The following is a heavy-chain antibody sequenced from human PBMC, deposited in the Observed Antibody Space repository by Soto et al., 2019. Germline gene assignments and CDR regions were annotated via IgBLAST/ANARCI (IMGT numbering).Heavy chain of an antibody. V-gene: IGHV3-23*01. Sequence: EAQLLESGGGLVQPGGSLRLSCAASGFTFSTYAMSWVRQAPGKGLEWVSAISGSGGSTHYADSVKGRFTISRDNSKNSLNLQMNGLRAEDTAIYYCATDPYYYDGSAYSLDYWGQGALVTVSS. J-gene: IGHJ4*02. D-gene: IGHD3-22*01. CDR3: ATDPYYYDGSAYSLDY. CDR2: ISGSGGST. CDR1: GFTFSTYA.